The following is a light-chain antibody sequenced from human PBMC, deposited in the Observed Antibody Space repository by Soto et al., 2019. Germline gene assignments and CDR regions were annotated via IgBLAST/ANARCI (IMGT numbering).Light chain of an antibody. J-gene: IGKJ4*02. CDR2: AAS. V-gene: IGKV1-39*01. Sequence: DIQMTQSPSSLSAFVGDRVTLTCRASQTISMYLNWYQQKPGKAPILLISAASSLQTGVQSRFNGSGSGTDFTLTISSLQPEDCATYYCQQSYSTPPLTFGGGTKVEIK. CDR1: QTISMY. CDR3: QQSYSTPPLT.